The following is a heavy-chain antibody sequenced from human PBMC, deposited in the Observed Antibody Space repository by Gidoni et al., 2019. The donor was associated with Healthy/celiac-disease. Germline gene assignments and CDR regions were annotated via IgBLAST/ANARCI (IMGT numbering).Heavy chain of an antibody. CDR2: IYPGDSDT. D-gene: IGHD3-22*01. CDR1: GYSFTSDW. V-gene: IGHV5-51*01. CDR3: ARRSEGWLSRCFDY. J-gene: IGHJ4*02. Sequence: EVQLVQSGAEVKKPGGSLRISCKGSGYSFTSDWIGWVRPMPGKGLEGMGIIYPGDSDTRYSPFFQGQVTISADKSISTAYLQWSSLKASDTAMDYCARRSEGWLSRCFDYWGQGTLVTVSS.